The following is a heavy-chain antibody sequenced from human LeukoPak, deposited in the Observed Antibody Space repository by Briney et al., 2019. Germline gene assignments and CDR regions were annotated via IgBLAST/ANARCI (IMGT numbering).Heavy chain of an antibody. V-gene: IGHV3-74*01. D-gene: IGHD3-22*01. J-gene: IGHJ4*02. Sequence: PGGSLRLSCAASGFTFSSDWMHWVRRAPGKGLVWVSRINSDGSSTSYADSVKGRFTISRDNAKSTLFLQMNSLRVEDTAVYYCVRVANYYDSGGYYRVPDYWGQGTLVTVSS. CDR3: VRVANYYDSGGYYRVPDY. CDR2: INSDGSST. CDR1: GFTFSSDW.